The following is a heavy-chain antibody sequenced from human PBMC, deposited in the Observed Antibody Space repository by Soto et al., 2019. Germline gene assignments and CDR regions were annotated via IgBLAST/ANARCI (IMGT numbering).Heavy chain of an antibody. V-gene: IGHV1-24*01. CDR2: FDPEDGET. CDR3: ATACFGRLAARPPYAFDI. Sequence: SVKVSCKVSGYTLTELSMHWVRQAPGKGLEWMGGFDPEDGETIYAQKFQGRVTMTEDTSTDTAYIELSSLRSEDTAVYYCATACFGRLAARPPYAFDIWGQGTMVTVSS. CDR1: GYTLTELS. J-gene: IGHJ3*02. D-gene: IGHD6-6*01.